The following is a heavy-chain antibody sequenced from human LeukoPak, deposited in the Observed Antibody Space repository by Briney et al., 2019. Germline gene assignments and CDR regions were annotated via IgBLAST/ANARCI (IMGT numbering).Heavy chain of an antibody. J-gene: IGHJ3*01. CDR2: INWNSDNI. CDR1: EFSCASHA. Sequence: GWSVPLSCAASEFSCASHAMYGLRQAAGKGLEWVSGINWNSDNIGYADSVKGRFTISSDNAKKYLFLQMNSLRAEDTVFYYCARASYYWYPTGLCTVDLWGKGTMGTFSP. CDR3: ARASYYWYPTGLCTVDL. D-gene: IGHD3-10*01. V-gene: IGHV3-9*01.